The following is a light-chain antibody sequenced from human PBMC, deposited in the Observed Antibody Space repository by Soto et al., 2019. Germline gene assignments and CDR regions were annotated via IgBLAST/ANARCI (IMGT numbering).Light chain of an antibody. CDR3: VSYTARSSYV. J-gene: IGLJ1*01. CDR2: DIN. Sequence: QSALTQPAYVSGSPGQSITVSCTGTSRDLGGYIFVSWYQQHPGKAPKLMIYDINNRPSGVSKRFSGSKSGNTASLTISGLQSEDEADYYCVSYTARSSYVFGTGTKVTVL. CDR1: SRDLGGYIF. V-gene: IGLV2-14*01.